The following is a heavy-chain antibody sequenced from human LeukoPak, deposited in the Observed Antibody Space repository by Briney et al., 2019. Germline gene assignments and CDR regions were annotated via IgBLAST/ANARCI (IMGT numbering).Heavy chain of an antibody. CDR1: GGSISSYY. CDR3: ARGSNSGSYSDAFDI. CDR2: IYYSGST. Sequence: SETLSLTCTVSGGSISSYYWSWIRQPPGKGLEWIGYIYYSGSTNYNPSLKSRVTISVDTSKNQFSLKLSSVTAADTAVYYCARGSNSGSYSDAFDIWGKGTMVTVSS. D-gene: IGHD1-26*01. J-gene: IGHJ3*02. V-gene: IGHV4-59*08.